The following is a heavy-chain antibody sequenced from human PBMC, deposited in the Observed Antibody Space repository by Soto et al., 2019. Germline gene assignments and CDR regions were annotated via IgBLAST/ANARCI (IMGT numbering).Heavy chain of an antibody. CDR1: GFTFSSYA. V-gene: IGHV3-30-3*01. J-gene: IGHJ6*02. D-gene: IGHD6-6*01. Sequence: GGSLRLSCAASGFTFSSYAMHWVRQAAGKGLEWVAVISYDGSNKYYADSVKGRFTISRDNSKNTLYLQMNSLRAEDTAVYYCARDRVPLLYSSSSYYYGMDVWGQGTTVTVSS. CDR3: ARDRVPLLYSSSSYYYGMDV. CDR2: ISYDGSNK.